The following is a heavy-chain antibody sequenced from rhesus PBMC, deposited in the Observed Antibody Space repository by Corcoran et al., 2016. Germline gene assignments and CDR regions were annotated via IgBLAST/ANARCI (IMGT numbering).Heavy chain of an antibody. J-gene: IGHJ4*01. CDR2: KSSDGSKK. D-gene: IGHD1-20*01. CDR1: GSTFNTYG. Sequence: EVQLVEDGGGLVQPVGSRRRSCAVSGSTFNTYGFHWGRQAPGKGLDWVAVKSSDGSKKYDADSVKDRFTISRDNSKNVLYLQMNNLKLDDTAVYYCTTFHYWGRGVLVTVSS. V-gene: IGHV3-54*02. CDR3: TTFHY.